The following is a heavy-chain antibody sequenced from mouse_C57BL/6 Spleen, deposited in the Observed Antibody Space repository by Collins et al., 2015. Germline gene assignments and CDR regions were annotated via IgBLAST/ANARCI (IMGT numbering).Heavy chain of an antibody. Sequence: DVQLVESGGGLVQPGGSRKLSCAASGFTFSSFGMHWVRQAPEKGLEWVAYISSGSSTIYYADTVKGRFTISRDNPKNTLFLQMTSLRSEDTAMYYCARNWVAYWGQGTLVTVSA. CDR2: ISSGSSTI. J-gene: IGHJ3*01. V-gene: IGHV5-17*02. CDR3: ARNWVAY. CDR1: GFTFSSFG.